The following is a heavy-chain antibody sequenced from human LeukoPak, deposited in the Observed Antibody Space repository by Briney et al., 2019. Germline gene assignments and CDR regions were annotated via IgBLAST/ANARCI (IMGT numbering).Heavy chain of an antibody. D-gene: IGHD3-10*01. V-gene: IGHV3-23*01. Sequence: QAGGSLRLSCAASGFTFSSYGMSWVRQAPGKGLEWVSAISGSGGSTYYADSVKGRFTISRDNSKNTLYLQMNSLRAEDTAVYYCAKKKVGYYGSGSYFDYWGQGTLVTVSS. CDR2: ISGSGGST. CDR3: AKKKVGYYGSGSYFDY. J-gene: IGHJ4*02. CDR1: GFTFSSYG.